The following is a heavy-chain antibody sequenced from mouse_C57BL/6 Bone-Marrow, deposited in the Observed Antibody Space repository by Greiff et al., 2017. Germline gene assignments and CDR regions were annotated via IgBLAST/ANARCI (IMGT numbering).Heavy chain of an antibody. CDR3: ASVAHDY. CDR1: GYTFTSYT. CDR2: INPSSGYT. Sequence: QVQLQQSGAELARPGSSVKLSCKASGYTFTSYTMHWVKQRPGQGLEWIGYINPSSGYTKYNQKFKDKATLTADKSYSTAYMHLSSLKSEDAAVYYYASVAHDYGCRGTTPTVTS. J-gene: IGHJ2*01. V-gene: IGHV1-4*01. D-gene: IGHD1-1*01.